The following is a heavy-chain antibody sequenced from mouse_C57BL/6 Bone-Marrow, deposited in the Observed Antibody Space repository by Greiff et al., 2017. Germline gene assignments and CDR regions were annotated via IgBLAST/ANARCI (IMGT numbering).Heavy chain of an antibody. V-gene: IGHV5-4*01. J-gene: IGHJ1*03. Sequence: DVKLVESGGGLVKPGGSLKLSCAASGFTFSSSAMSWVRQTPEKRLEWVATISDGGSYTYYPDNVKGPFTISRDNAKNNLYLQMSQLKAEDTAMYYCARDQDGSSYWYFDVWGTGTTVTVSS. CDR2: ISDGGSYT. CDR3: ARDQDGSSYWYFDV. CDR1: GFTFSSSA. D-gene: IGHD1-1*01.